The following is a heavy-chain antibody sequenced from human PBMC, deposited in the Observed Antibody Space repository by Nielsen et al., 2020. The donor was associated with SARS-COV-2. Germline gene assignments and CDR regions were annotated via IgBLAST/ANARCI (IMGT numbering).Heavy chain of an antibody. CDR1: GGSIISSEYY. D-gene: IGHD3-16*02. V-gene: IGHV4-30-4*01. CDR3: ARYRQGYNYYYGMDV. J-gene: IGHJ6*02. CDR2: IYYTGST. Sequence: SETLSLTCTVSGGSIISSEYYWGWVRQPPGQGLEWIGYIYYTGSTYYNPALESRLTISIDTSRNQFSLNLRSVTAADTALYFCARYRQGYNYYYGMDVWGQGATVSVSS.